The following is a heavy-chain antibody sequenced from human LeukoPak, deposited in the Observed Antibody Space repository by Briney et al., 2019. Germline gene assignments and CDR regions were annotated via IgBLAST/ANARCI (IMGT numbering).Heavy chain of an antibody. CDR3: ASDLSTKYSSVY. Sequence: GGSLRLSCAASGFTHHPYDIHCARQAPGKGLEWVAFISWNADTTYYADSVKGRFTISRDDSKNTVYLQMNSLKAEDTALYYCASDLSTKYSSVYCGQGTLVTVSS. CDR2: ISWNADTT. D-gene: IGHD2/OR15-2a*01. V-gene: IGHV3-30-3*01. J-gene: IGHJ4*02. CDR1: GFTHHPYD.